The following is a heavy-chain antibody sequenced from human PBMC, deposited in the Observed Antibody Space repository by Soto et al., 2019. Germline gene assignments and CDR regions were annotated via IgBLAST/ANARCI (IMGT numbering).Heavy chain of an antibody. V-gene: IGHV3-23*01. J-gene: IGHJ5*02. CDR1: GFTFSSYA. CDR2: ISGSGGST. Sequence: EVQLLESGGGLVQPGGSLRLSCAASGFTFSSYAMSWVRQAPGKGLEWVSAISGSGGSTYYADSVKGRFTISRDNSKNALYLQMNSLRAEDTAVYYCAKHNIAARVYNWFDPWGQGTLVTVSS. CDR3: AKHNIAARVYNWFDP. D-gene: IGHD6-6*01.